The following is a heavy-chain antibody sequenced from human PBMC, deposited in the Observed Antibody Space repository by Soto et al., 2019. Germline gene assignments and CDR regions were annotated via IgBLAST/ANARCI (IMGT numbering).Heavy chain of an antibody. J-gene: IGHJ4*02. CDR3: ARGAERFDY. CDR2: IVISGGST. V-gene: IGHV3-64*01. Sequence: EVQLVESGGGLVQPGGSLRLSCAASGFTFSSYAMHWVRQAPGKGLEYVSAIVISGGSTYYANSVKGRFTISRDNSKNTLYLQMGSLRAEDMAVYYCARGAERFDYWGQGTLVTVSS. CDR1: GFTFSSYA.